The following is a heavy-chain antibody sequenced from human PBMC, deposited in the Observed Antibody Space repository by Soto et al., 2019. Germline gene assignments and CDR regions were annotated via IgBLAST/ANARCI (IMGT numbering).Heavy chain of an antibody. V-gene: IGHV3-23*01. J-gene: IGHJ3*02. CDR3: AHPREYGVFDAYDI. CDR2: ISAGGGST. Sequence: GGSLRLSCEASGFTFSTYAMSWVRQAPGKGLEWASAISAGGGSTYYADSVKGRFTISRDNFINTLYLQMNSLRTEDTAVYYCAHPREYGVFDAYDIWGQGAMVTVSS. D-gene: IGHD4-17*01. CDR1: GFTFSTYA.